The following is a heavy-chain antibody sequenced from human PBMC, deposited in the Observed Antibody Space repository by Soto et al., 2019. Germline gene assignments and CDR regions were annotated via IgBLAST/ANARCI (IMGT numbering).Heavy chain of an antibody. CDR3: GKVLIGATRHADVYS. CDR1: GVSLNSGHYY. Sequence: QVQLQESGPGLLEPLETLSLTCSVSGVSLNSGHYYWVWVRQSPGKGLAWIASVYYDESTYYNPSLKSRVTISIDKPRNQFSLTLTSVTAADTAVYYCGKVLIGATRHADVYSWGQGARVTVSS. CDR2: VYYDEST. D-gene: IGHD2-15*01. J-gene: IGHJ4*02. V-gene: IGHV4-39*01.